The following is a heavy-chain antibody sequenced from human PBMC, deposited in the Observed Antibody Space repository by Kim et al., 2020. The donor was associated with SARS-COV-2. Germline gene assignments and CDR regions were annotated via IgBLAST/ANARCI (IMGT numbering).Heavy chain of an antibody. V-gene: IGHV3-7*03. CDR2: IKHDGSDK. J-gene: IGHJ4*02. Sequence: GGSLRLSCAASGFTFSDYWMNWVRQAPGKGLEWVANIKHDGSDKYYVDSVKGRFTISRDNTKNSLFLQMNSLRAEDTAVYYCARGSGPLGVWGQGTLVTVSS. D-gene: IGHD1-26*01. CDR3: ARGSGPLGV. CDR1: GFTFSDYW.